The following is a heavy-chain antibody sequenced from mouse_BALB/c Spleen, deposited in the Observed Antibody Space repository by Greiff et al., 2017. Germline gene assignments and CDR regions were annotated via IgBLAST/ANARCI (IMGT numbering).Heavy chain of an antibody. CDR2: ISSGGSYT. CDR1: GFTFSSYG. V-gene: IGHV5-6*01. D-gene: IGHD2-4*01. CDR3: ARDYYDYDGAMDY. Sequence: EVQGVESGGDLVKPGGSLKLSCAASGFTFSSYGMSWVRQTPDKRLEWVATISSGGSYTYYPDSVKGRFTISRDNAKNTLYLQMSSLKSEDTAMYYCARDYYDYDGAMDYWGQGTSVTVSS. J-gene: IGHJ4*01.